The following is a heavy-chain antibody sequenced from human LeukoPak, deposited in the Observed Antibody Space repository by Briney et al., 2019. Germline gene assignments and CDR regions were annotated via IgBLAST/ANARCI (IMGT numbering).Heavy chain of an antibody. CDR2: ISYDGSNK. CDR1: GFTFSSYG. V-gene: IGHV3-30*03. Sequence: PGRSLRLSCAASGFTFSSYGMHWVRQAPGKGLEWVAVISYDGSNKYYADSVKGRFTISRDNSKNTLYLQMNSLRAEDTAVYYCVYDSSGSFDPWGQGTLVTVSS. CDR3: VYDSSGSFDP. J-gene: IGHJ5*02. D-gene: IGHD3-22*01.